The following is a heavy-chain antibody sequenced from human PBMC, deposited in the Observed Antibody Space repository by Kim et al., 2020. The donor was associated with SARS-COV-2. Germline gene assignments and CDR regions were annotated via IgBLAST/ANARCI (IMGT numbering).Heavy chain of an antibody. Sequence: SYGQSIPGEVTITRDPSTSTVYMGLSSLRSEDTAVYYCARLAARPRAGDYWGQGTLVTVSS. V-gene: IGHV1-46*01. J-gene: IGHJ4*02. CDR3: ARLAARPRAGDY. D-gene: IGHD6-6*01.